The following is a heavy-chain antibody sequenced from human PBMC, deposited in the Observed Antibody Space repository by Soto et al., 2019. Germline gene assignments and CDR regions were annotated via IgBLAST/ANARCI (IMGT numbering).Heavy chain of an antibody. CDR1: GFTFSNYA. D-gene: IGHD2-2*01. Sequence: GGSLRLSCAASGFTFSNYAMNWVRQAPGRGLEWVSTISGSGGSPYYADSVKGRFTISRDNSKNTLYLQMSSLRAGDSAIYYCAKEGTRGLYYFDYRGQGTLVTVSS. J-gene: IGHJ4*02. V-gene: IGHV3-23*01. CDR3: AKEGTRGLYYFDY. CDR2: ISGSGGSP.